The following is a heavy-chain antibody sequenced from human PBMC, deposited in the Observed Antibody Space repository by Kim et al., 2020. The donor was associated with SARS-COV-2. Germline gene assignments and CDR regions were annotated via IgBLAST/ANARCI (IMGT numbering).Heavy chain of an antibody. V-gene: IGHV4-59*08. CDR1: GATISSYF. J-gene: IGHJ3*02. CDR3: ATIFGVIVSDSFYI. Sequence: SETLSLTCTVSGATISSYFWSWIRQPPGKRLEWIGYISNNGNTNYNPSLKSRVTITRDTTKNQFSFDLRYVTAADTTVYYCATIFGVIVSDSFYIWYQGT. D-gene: IGHD3-3*01. CDR2: ISNNGNT.